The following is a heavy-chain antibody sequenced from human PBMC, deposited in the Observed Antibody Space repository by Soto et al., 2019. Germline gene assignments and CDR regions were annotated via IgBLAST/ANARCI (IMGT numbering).Heavy chain of an antibody. Sequence: LSLTCAVYGGSFSGYHWSWIRQPPGKGLEWIGEINHSGSTSYNPSLKSRVTISVDTSKNQFSLKVTSVTAADTAAYYCPRGSGRGNGWGTYFYYGMDVWGQGTTVTVSS. V-gene: IGHV4-34*01. CDR1: GGSFSGYH. CDR2: INHSGST. D-gene: IGHD6-19*01. CDR3: PRGSGRGNGWGTYFYYGMDV. J-gene: IGHJ6*02.